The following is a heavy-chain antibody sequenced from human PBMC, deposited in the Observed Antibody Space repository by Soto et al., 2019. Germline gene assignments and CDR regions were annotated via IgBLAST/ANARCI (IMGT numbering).Heavy chain of an antibody. Sequence: GASVKVSCKASGYTFTNYALHWVRQAPGQRLEWMAWINGGNGDTKSSQEFQGRVTITRGTSASTAYMELSSLRSEDTAVYYCARAVAVPADFDYWGQGTLVTVSS. D-gene: IGHD6-19*01. CDR3: ARAVAVPADFDY. CDR2: INGGNGDT. CDR1: GYTFTNYA. J-gene: IGHJ4*02. V-gene: IGHV1-3*01.